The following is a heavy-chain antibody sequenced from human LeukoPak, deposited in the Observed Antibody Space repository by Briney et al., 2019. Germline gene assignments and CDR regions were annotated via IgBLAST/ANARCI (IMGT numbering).Heavy chain of an antibody. D-gene: IGHD6-13*01. V-gene: IGHV1-2*02. J-gene: IGHJ5*02. CDR2: INPNSGGT. CDR3: ARDQPSWAAAVRFDP. CDR1: GYTFTGYY. Sequence: ASVKVSCKASGYTFTGYYMHWVRQAPGQGLEWMGWINPNSGGTNYAQKFQGRVTMTRDTSISTAYMELSRLRSDDTAVYYCARDQPSWAAAVRFDPWGQGTLVTVSS.